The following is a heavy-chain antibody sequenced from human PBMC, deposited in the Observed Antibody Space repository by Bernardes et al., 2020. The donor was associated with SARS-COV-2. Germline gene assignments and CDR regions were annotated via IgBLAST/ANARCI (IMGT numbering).Heavy chain of an antibody. Sequence: SETLSLTCTVSGGSIRSYYWSWIRQPPGKGLEWIGYIYYSGSTNYNPSLKSRVTISVDTSKNQFSLKLSSVTAADTAVYYCARTLPRTIFGVVTHFDYWGQGTLVTVSS. CDR2: IYYSGST. V-gene: IGHV4-59*01. CDR1: GGSIRSYY. D-gene: IGHD3-3*01. CDR3: ARTLPRTIFGVVTHFDY. J-gene: IGHJ4*02.